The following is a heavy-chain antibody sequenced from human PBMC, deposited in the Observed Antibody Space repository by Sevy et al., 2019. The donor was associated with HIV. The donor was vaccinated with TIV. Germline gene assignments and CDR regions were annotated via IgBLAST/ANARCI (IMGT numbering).Heavy chain of an antibody. V-gene: IGHV3-7*01. CDR2: IKRDESVK. Sequence: GGSLRVSCAASGFTFSDYWMTWVRQAPGKDLEWVANIKRDESVKHYVDSVKGRFSVSRDNAKNSLYLHMNSLRADDTALYYFARDSSYCSGDKCYDVFDIRGQGTMVTVSS. J-gene: IGHJ3*02. D-gene: IGHD2-21*01. CDR3: ARDSSYCSGDKCYDVFDI. CDR1: GFTFSDYW.